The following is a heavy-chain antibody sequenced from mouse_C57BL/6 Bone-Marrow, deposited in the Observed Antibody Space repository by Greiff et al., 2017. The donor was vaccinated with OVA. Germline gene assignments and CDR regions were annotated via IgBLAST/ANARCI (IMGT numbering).Heavy chain of an antibody. J-gene: IGHJ3*01. V-gene: IGHV1-81*01. CDR1: GYTFTSYG. CDR3: ARGALLRAFAY. D-gene: IGHD1-1*01. CDR2: IYPRSGNT. Sequence: VQLQESGAELARPGASVKLSCKASGYTFTSYGISWVKQRTGQGLEWIGEIYPRSGNTYYNEKFKGKATLTADKSSSTAYMELRSLTSEDSAVYFCARGALLRAFAYWGQGTLVTVSA.